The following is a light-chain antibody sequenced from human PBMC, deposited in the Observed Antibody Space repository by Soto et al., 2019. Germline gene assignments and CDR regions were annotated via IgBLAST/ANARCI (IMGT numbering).Light chain of an antibody. CDR2: GAS. J-gene: IGKJ3*01. V-gene: IGKV3-15*01. Sequence: IVMTQSPATLSVSPGERVTLSCRASQSVSRSLAWYQQKPGQAPRLLIYGASTRATGIPARFSGSGSGTEFTLTISSLQSEDFAVYYCQQYNNWPPFTFGPGNKVDIK. CDR1: QSVSRS. CDR3: QQYNNWPPFT.